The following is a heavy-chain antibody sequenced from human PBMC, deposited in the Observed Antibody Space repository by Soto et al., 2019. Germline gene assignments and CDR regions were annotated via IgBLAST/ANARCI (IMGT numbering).Heavy chain of an antibody. CDR2: IYYSGST. CDR3: ARVRICEFWRGYYRDYFDY. V-gene: IGHV4-59*01. J-gene: IGHJ4*02. Sequence: SETLSLTCTVSGGSISSYYWSWIRQPPGKGLEWIGYIYYSGSTNYNPSLKSRVTISVDTSKNQFSLKLSSVTAADTAVYYCARVRICEFWRGYYRDYFDYWGQGTLVTVSS. CDR1: GGSISSYY. D-gene: IGHD3-3*01.